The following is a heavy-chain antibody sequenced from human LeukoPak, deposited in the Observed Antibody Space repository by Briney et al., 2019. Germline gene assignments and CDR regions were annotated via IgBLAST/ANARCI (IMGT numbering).Heavy chain of an antibody. CDR2: IIPILGIA. Sequence: VKVSCKASGGTFSSYAISWVRQAPGQGLEWMGRIIPILGIANYAQKFQGRVTITADKSTSTAYMELSSLRSEDTAVYYCARGMEYYYYYGMDVWGQGTTVTVSS. D-gene: IGHD2-8*01. V-gene: IGHV1-69*10. CDR3: ARGMEYYYYYGMDV. J-gene: IGHJ6*02. CDR1: GGTFSSYA.